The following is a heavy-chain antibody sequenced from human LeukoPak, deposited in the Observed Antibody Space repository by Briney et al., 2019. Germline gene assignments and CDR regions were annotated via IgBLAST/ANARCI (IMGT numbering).Heavy chain of an antibody. D-gene: IGHD6-13*01. CDR3: ARYCHSPNIASAGVDY. J-gene: IGHJ4*02. V-gene: IGHV3-21*01. CDR1: GFTFSSNT. CDR2: ISSSSSYM. Sequence: GGSLRLSCAASGFTFSSNTMNWVRQAPGKGLEWVSSISSSSSYMKYADSVRGRFTISRDNAKNSLFLQMDNLRAEDTAVYFCARYCHSPNIASAGVDYWGQGMLVTVSS.